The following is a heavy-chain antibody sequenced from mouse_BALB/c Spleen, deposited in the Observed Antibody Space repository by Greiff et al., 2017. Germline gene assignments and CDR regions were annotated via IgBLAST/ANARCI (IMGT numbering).Heavy chain of an antibody. J-gene: IGHJ3*01. CDR1: GFTFSSYT. V-gene: IGHV5-9*03. CDR3: ARYPFAY. D-gene: IGHD1-1*01. CDR2: ISSGGGNT. Sequence: EVKLMESGGGLVKPGGSLKLSCAASGFTFSSYTVSWVRQTPEKRLEWVATISSGGGNTYYPDSVKGRFTISRDNAKNNLYLQMSSLRSEDTALYYCARYPFAYWGQGTLVTVSA.